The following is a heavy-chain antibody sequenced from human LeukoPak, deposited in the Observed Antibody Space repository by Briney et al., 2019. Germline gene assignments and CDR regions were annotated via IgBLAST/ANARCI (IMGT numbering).Heavy chain of an antibody. CDR3: ARDGDQLWLGGMDV. CDR2: IYYSGST. Sequence: SETLSLTSTVSGGSISSGGHYWSWIRQHPGKGLEWIGNIYYSGSTYYNPSLKSRVTISVDTSKNQFSLKLRSVTAADTAVYFCARDGDQLWLGGMDVWGQGTTVTVSS. CDR1: GGSISSGGHY. V-gene: IGHV4-31*03. J-gene: IGHJ6*02. D-gene: IGHD5-18*01.